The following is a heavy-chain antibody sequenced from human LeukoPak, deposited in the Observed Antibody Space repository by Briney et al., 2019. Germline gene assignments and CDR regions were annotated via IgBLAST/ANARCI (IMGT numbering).Heavy chain of an antibody. D-gene: IGHD6-19*01. CDR3: ARGQDSSGWFGTLNY. CDR2: INHSGST. V-gene: IGHV4-34*01. CDR1: GGSFSGYY. Sequence: SETLSLTCAVYGGSFSGYYWSWIRQPPAKGLEWIGEINHSGSTNYNPSLKSRVTISVDTSKNQFSLKLSSVTAADTAVYYCARGQDSSGWFGTLNYWGQGTLVTVSS. J-gene: IGHJ4*02.